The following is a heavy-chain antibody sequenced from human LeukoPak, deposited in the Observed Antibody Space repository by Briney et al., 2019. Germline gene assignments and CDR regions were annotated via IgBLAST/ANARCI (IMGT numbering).Heavy chain of an antibody. V-gene: IGHV4-39*01. CDR1: GGSISSSSYY. CDR2: IYYSGST. CDR3: ARHASTNAYNWFDP. J-gene: IGHJ5*02. Sequence: SETLSVTCIVSGGSISSSSYYWGWIRQPPGKGLEWIGSIYYSGSTYYNPSLKSRVTISVDTSKNQFSLKLSSVTAADTAVYYCARHASTNAYNWFDPWGQGTLVTVSS.